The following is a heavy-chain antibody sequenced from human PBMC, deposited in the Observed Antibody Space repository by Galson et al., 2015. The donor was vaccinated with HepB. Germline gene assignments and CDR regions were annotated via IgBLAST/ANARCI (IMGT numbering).Heavy chain of an antibody. CDR3: AKDRQSSSWYYYYYGMDV. V-gene: IGHV3-30*18. Sequence: SLRLSCAASEFTFSSYGMHWVRQAPGKGLEWVAVISYDGSNKYYADSVKGRFTISRDNSKNTLYLQMNSLRAEDTAVYYCAKDRQSSSWYYYYYGMDVWGQGTTVTVSS. J-gene: IGHJ6*02. D-gene: IGHD6-13*01. CDR1: EFTFSSYG. CDR2: ISYDGSNK.